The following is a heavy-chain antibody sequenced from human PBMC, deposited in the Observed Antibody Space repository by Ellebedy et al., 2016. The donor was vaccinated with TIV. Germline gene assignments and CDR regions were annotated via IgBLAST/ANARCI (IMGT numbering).Heavy chain of an antibody. D-gene: IGHD3-16*01. CDR1: GYTFNDHY. Sequence: ASVKVSCKASGYTFNDHYIHWVRRAPGQGLEWMAWINPSTGVTNYAQDFQGRVTLTTDTYIFTAYMELSGLRSTDTAVYCCAILGEGWTYFYGSQTPVDYWGQGTLVAVSS. CDR2: INPSTGVT. J-gene: IGHJ4*02. CDR3: AILGEGWTYFYGSQTPVDY. V-gene: IGHV1-2*02.